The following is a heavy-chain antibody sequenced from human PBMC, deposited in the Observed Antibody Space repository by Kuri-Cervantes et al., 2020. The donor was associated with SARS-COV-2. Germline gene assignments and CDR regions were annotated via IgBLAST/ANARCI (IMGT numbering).Heavy chain of an antibody. D-gene: IGHD3-3*01. V-gene: IGHV3-48*02. Sequence: GSLGPPWAASGCTFSSYSMKWVRQAPAKGLEWVSYISSSSSTIYYADSVKGRFTISRDNAKNSLYLQMNSLRDEDTAVYYCARDLLNVWSGYYYYYGMDVWGQGTTVTVSS. J-gene: IGHJ6*02. CDR3: ARDLLNVWSGYYYYYGMDV. CDR1: GCTFSSYS. CDR2: ISSSSSTI.